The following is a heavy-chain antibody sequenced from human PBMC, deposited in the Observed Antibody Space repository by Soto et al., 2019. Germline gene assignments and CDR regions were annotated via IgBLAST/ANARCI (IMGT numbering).Heavy chain of an antibody. D-gene: IGHD2-8*01. V-gene: IGHV3-48*02. CDR3: ASSEVSDDAFDI. CDR2: ISSSSSTI. CDR1: GFTFSSYS. Sequence: EVQLVESGGGLVQPGGSLRLSCAASGFTFSSYSMNWVRQAPGKGLEWVSYISSSSSTIYYADSVKGRFTISRDNAKNSLYRQMNSLGDEDTAVYYCASSEVSDDAFDIWGPGTMVTVSS. J-gene: IGHJ3*02.